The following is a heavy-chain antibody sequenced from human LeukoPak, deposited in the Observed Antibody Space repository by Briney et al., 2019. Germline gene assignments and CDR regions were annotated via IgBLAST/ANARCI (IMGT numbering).Heavy chain of an antibody. CDR3: ARFGSSTWYKGAFDI. Sequence: SETLSLTCAVYGGSFSGYYWSWIRQPPGKGLEWIGEIVHSGNTEYNPSLKSRVTISVDTSKNQFSLNLTSVTAADTAVYYCARFGSSTWYKGAFDIWGQGTMVTVAS. J-gene: IGHJ3*02. CDR1: GGSFSGYY. V-gene: IGHV4-34*12. CDR2: IVHSGNT. D-gene: IGHD1-1*01.